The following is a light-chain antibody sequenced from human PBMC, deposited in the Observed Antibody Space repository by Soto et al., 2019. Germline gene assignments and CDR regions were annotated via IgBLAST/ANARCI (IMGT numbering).Light chain of an antibody. V-gene: IGLV2-8*01. CDR2: EVS. Sequence: QSVLTQPPSASGSPGQSVTISCSGTSSDVGGYNYVSWYQQHPGKVPKVMIYEVSRRPSGVPDRFSGSKSGDTAYLTVSGLQGEDEADYYCSSYGGNNNVLFGGGTKLTVL. CDR3: SSYGGNNNVL. CDR1: SSDVGGYNY. J-gene: IGLJ2*01.